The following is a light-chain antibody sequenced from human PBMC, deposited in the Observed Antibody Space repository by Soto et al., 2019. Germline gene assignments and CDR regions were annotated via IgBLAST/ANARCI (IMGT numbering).Light chain of an antibody. CDR2: SND. CDR1: SSNIGSNT. J-gene: IGLJ3*02. CDR3: AAWDASLTGWV. Sequence: QSVLTQPPSASGTPGQWVTISCSGSSSNIGSNTVNWYQQLPGTAPKLLIYSNDQRPSGVPDRCSSSKYCTSASLAISGLQSADEDAYYCAAWDASLTGWVFGGGTKVTVL. V-gene: IGLV1-44*01.